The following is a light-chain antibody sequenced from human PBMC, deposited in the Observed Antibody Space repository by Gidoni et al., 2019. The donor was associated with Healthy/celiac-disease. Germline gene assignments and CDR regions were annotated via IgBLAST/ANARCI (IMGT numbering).Light chain of an antibody. V-gene: IGKV3-15*01. Sequence: EIVMTQSPATLSVSPGERATLSCRASQSVSSNLAWYQQKPGQAPRLLIYGASTRATGIPARFSVSGSGTEFTLTISSLQSEDFAVYYCQQYNNWPPGFTFGPXTKVDIK. CDR3: QQYNNWPPGFT. J-gene: IGKJ3*01. CDR1: QSVSSN. CDR2: GAS.